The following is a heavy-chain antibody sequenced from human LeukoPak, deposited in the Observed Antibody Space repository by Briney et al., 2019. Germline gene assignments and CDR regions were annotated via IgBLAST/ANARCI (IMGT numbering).Heavy chain of an antibody. J-gene: IGHJ4*02. CDR2: INHSGST. CDR3: ARDRGYYDSSGAIDY. CDR1: GGSFSGYY. D-gene: IGHD3-22*01. V-gene: IGHV4-34*01. Sequence: SETLSLTCAVYGGSFSGYYWSWIRQPPGKGLEWIGEINHSGSTNYNPSLKSRVTMSVDTSKNQFSLKLSSVTAADTALYYCARDRGYYDSSGAIDYWGQGTLVTVSS.